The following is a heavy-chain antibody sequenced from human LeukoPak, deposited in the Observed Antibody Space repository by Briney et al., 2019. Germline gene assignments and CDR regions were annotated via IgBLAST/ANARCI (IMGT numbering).Heavy chain of an antibody. CDR3: AKGGGGYLDY. CDR1: GFSSSSYG. CDR2: IGPGGNT. J-gene: IGHJ4*02. D-gene: IGHD3-10*01. Sequence: GGSLRLSCAASGFSSSSYGMSWVRQAPGKGQEWVSAIGPGGNTYYADSVKGRFTISRDNSKNTVYLQMNSLRAEDTEDTAVYYCAKGGGGYLDYWGQGALVIVSS. V-gene: IGHV3-23*01.